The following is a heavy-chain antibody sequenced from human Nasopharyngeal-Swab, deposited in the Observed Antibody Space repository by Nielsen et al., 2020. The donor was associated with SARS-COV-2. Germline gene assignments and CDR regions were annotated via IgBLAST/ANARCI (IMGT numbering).Heavy chain of an antibody. CDR3: ARRGVTTMTTSPFDF. J-gene: IGHJ4*02. CDR1: GYTFTDYY. D-gene: IGHD4-11*01. V-gene: IGHV1-2*06. Sequence: ASVKVSCKASGYTFTDYYMHWVRQAPGQGLEWMGRINPNSGGTNYAQKFQGRVTMTRDTSISTAYMELSRLTSDDTAVYYCARRGVTTMTTSPFDFWGQGTLVTVSS. CDR2: INPNSGGT.